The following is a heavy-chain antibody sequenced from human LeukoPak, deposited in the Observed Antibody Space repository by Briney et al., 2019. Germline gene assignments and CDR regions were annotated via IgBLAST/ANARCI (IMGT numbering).Heavy chain of an antibody. J-gene: IGHJ4*02. CDR2: VRAKTDGGTI. Sequence: GRSLKLSCAVSGFTFTNAWMNWVCQAPGKGLEWVGRVRAKTDGGTIEYAAPVKGRFSISRDDSTDTVYLQMNSLKSEDTAVYYCAADTPVPLAQVDYWGQGALVTVSS. CDR3: AADTPVPLAQVDY. CDR1: GFTFTNAW. V-gene: IGHV3-15*01. D-gene: IGHD2/OR15-2a*01.